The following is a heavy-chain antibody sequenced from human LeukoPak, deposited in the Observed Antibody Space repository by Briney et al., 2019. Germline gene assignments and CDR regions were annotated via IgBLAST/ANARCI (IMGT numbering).Heavy chain of an antibody. D-gene: IGHD4-17*01. J-gene: IGHJ5*02. CDR3: AKDRHDYGDYVSWFDP. Sequence: GGSLRLSCAASGFTFSSYWMSWVRQAPGKGLEWVANIKQDGSEKYYVDSVKGRFTISRDNAKNSLYLQMNSLRAEDTAVYYCAKDRHDYGDYVSWFDPWGQGTLVTVSS. CDR1: GFTFSSYW. V-gene: IGHV3-7*01. CDR2: IKQDGSEK.